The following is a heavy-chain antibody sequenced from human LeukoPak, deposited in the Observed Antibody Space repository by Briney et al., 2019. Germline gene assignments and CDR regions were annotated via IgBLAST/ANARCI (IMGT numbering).Heavy chain of an antibody. J-gene: IGHJ3*02. V-gene: IGHV1-69*05. CDR3: ARDWSYDSSVYYFDAFDI. CDR2: IIPIFGTA. CDR1: GGTFSSYA. Sequence: ASVKVSCKASGGTFSSYAISWVRQAPGQGLEWMGGIIPIFGTANYAQKFQGRVTITTDESTSTAYMELSSLRSEDTAVYYCARDWSYDSSVYYFDAFDIWGQGTMVTVTS. D-gene: IGHD3-22*01.